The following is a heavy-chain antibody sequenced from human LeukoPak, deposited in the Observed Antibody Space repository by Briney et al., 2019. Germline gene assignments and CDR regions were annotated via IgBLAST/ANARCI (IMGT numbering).Heavy chain of an antibody. CDR2: IKSKTDSGVS. V-gene: IGHV3-15*01. Sequence: GGCLRLSCAASLFTFNNAWMSWVRPAPGKGLEWVGRIKSKTDSGVSEYAAPAQGRFTMSRDDSKNPLNPQITSLQTEDTAVYYCATDTKFEGGATPGLTRYWGQGTLVTVSS. CDR1: LFTFNNAW. J-gene: IGHJ4*02. D-gene: IGHD1-26*01. CDR3: ATDTKFEGGATPGLTRY.